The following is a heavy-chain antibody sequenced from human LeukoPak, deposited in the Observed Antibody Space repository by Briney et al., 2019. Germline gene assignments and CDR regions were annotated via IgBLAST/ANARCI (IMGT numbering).Heavy chain of an antibody. CDR2: ISSRGDTT. V-gene: IGHV3-11*04. D-gene: IGHD3-10*01. Sequence: GGSLRLSCAASGFTFSDYYVTWIRQAPGKGLEWVSYISSRGDTTYYADSVKGRFTISRDNAKNSLFLQMNSLRAEDTAVYYCASDYYGSGTYYKVGNGFDYWGQGTLVTVSS. J-gene: IGHJ4*02. CDR3: ASDYYGSGTYYKVGNGFDY. CDR1: GFTFSDYY.